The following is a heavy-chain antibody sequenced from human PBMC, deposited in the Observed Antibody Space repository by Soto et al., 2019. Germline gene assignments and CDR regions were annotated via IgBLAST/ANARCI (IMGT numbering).Heavy chain of an antibody. J-gene: IGHJ6*04. CDR2: MNPNSGNT. CDR3: ARGLDELVPGDV. D-gene: IGHD2-2*01. CDR1: GYTFTSYD. Sequence: ASVKVSCKASGYTFTSYDFNRVRKATGQGLEWMGWMNPNSGNTGYAQKFQGRVTMTRNTSISTTYMELSSLRSEDTAVYYCARGLDELVPGDVWGKGTTVTVSS. V-gene: IGHV1-8*01.